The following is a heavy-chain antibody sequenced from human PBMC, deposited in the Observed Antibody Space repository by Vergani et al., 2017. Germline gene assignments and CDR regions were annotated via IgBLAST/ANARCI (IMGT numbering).Heavy chain of an antibody. CDR3: AKGVYCSSTSCYEGRGYYYGMGV. CDR2: ISGSGGNT. Sequence: EVQLLESGGGLVQPGGSLRLSCAASGFTFSSYAMSWVRQVPGKGLEWVSGISGSGGNTYYANSVKGRFTISRDNSKNTLYLQMNSLRADDTAVCYCAKGVYCSSTSCYEGRGYYYGMGVWGQGTTVTFSS. D-gene: IGHD2-2*01. V-gene: IGHV3-23*01. J-gene: IGHJ6*02. CDR1: GFTFSSYA.